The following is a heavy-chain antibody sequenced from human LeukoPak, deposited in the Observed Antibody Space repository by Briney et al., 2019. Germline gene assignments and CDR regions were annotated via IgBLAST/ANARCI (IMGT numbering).Heavy chain of an antibody. CDR2: ISSSAGTM. CDR3: ARDRSSGYSGSNDY. J-gene: IGHJ4*02. D-gene: IGHD5-12*01. Sequence: GGSLRLSCAASGFTFSSYDMSWVRQAPGKGLEWVSYISSSAGTMYYADSVKGRFTISRDNAKNSLYLQMNSLRAEDTAVYYCARDRSSGYSGSNDYWGQGTLLTVSS. V-gene: IGHV3-48*03. CDR1: GFTFSSYD.